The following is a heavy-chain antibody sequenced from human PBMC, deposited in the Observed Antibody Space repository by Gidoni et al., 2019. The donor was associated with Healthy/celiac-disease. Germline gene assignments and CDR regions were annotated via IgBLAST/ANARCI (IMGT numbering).Heavy chain of an antibody. CDR2: IYYSGST. Sequence: QLQESGPGLVKPSQTLSLPFPFSGGSISSGGYYWSWIRQHPGKGLEGIGYIYYSGSTYYNPSLKSRVTIAVDTSKNQFSLKLSSVTAADTAVYYCARIAAAGGYYFDYWGQGNRVTVSS. CDR1: GGSISSGGYY. D-gene: IGHD6-13*01. J-gene: IGHJ4*02. V-gene: IGHV4-31*03. CDR3: ARIAAAGGYYFDY.